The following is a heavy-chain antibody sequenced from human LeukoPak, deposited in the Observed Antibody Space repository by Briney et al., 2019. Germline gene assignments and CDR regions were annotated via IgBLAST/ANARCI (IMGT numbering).Heavy chain of an antibody. Sequence: PGGSLRLSCAASGFTFSSYSMNWVRQAPGKGLEWVSSISRSSSYIHYADSVKGRFTISRDNAKNSLYLQMNSLRAEDTAVYYCAREVVGATSGDYWGQGTLVTVSS. V-gene: IGHV3-21*01. D-gene: IGHD1-26*01. CDR1: GFTFSSYS. CDR3: AREVVGATSGDY. J-gene: IGHJ4*02. CDR2: ISRSSSYI.